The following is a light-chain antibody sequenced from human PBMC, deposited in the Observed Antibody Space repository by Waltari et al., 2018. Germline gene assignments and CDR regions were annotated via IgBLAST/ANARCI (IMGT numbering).Light chain of an antibody. V-gene: IGLV1-51*02. Sequence: QSVLTQPPSVSAAPGQRVTISCSGGSSNIGNNYVSWYRQFPGPAPKLPIYEDSDLPSGIPGRFSGSKSGTSATLDITGLQAGDEADYYCGTWDSSLSGAVFGGGTHLTVL. CDR3: GTWDSSLSGAV. CDR1: SSNIGNNY. CDR2: EDS. J-gene: IGLJ7*01.